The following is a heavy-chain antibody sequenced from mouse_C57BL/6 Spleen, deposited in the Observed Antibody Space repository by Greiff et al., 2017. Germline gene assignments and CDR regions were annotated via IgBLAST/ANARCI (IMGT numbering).Heavy chain of an antibody. D-gene: IGHD3-3*01. V-gene: IGHV1-81*01. CDR3: AKLEGPPYAMDY. CDR1: GYTFTSYG. J-gene: IGHJ4*01. Sequence: VQLQESGAELARPGASVKLSCKASGYTFTSYGISWVKQRTGQGLEWIGEIYPRSGNTYYNEKFKGKATLTADKSSSTAYMELRSLTSEDSAVYFCAKLEGPPYAMDYWGQGTSVTVSS. CDR2: IYPRSGNT.